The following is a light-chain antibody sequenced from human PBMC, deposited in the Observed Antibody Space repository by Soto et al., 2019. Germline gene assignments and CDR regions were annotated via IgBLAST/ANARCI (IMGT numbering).Light chain of an antibody. V-gene: IGKV3-20*01. J-gene: IGKJ1*01. CDR2: XXX. CDR1: QSVSSSY. CDR3: QQYGRSPPT. Sequence: EIVLTQSPGTLSLSPGERATLSCRASQSVSSSYLAWYQXXXGXXXXXXXXXXXXXXTGIPDRFSGSGSGTDFTLTISRLEPEDFAVYYCQQYGRSPPTFGQGNKVDIK.